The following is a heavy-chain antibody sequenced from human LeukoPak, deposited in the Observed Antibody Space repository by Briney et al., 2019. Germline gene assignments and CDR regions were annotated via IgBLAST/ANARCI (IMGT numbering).Heavy chain of an antibody. CDR1: GYSFTSCY. V-gene: IGHV1-46*01. D-gene: IGHD5-24*01. J-gene: IGHJ4*02. CDR2: INPSAGTT. Sequence: ASVKVSCKASGYSFTSCYIHWVRHAPGQGLEFVGLINPSAGTTTYSQKFWGRLTMTRDTSTSTVYMELSGLTFEDTAVYYCARGDMATIYIDSWGQGTLVTVSS. CDR3: ARGDMATIYIDS.